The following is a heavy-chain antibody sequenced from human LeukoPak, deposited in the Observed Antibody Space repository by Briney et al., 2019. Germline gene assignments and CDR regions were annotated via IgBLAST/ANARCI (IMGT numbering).Heavy chain of an antibody. CDR3: ARVVRGNPSSVGSIDY. CDR2: ISAYNGNT. J-gene: IGHJ4*02. V-gene: IGHV1-18*01. CDR1: GYIFTSYG. Sequence: ASVKVSCKASGYIFTSYGMSWVRQAPGQGLEWMGWISAYNGNTNYAQTPQGRVTMNTDTSTRTGYMELRSLRSDDTAVYNCARVVRGNPSSVGSIDYWGQGTLVTVS. D-gene: IGHD6-19*01.